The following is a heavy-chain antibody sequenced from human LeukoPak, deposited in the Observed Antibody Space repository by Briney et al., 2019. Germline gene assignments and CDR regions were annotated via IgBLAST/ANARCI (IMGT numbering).Heavy chain of an antibody. CDR1: GFTFRRFG. D-gene: IGHD2-2*01. Sequence: GSLRLSCAASGFTFRRFGMSLVRPAPGKGLGVVSTISGSGGSTYYADSVKGRFTISRDNSKNTLYLQMNSLRAEDTAVYYCAKHPIVVVPAANYWGQGTLVTVSS. CDR2: ISGSGGST. J-gene: IGHJ4*02. CDR3: AKHPIVVVPAANY. V-gene: IGHV3-23*01.